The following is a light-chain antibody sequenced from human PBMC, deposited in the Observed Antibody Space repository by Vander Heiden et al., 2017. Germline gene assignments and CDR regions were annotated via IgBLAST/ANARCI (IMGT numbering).Light chain of an antibody. Sequence: DIVLTQSPDSLAVSLGERATINCKSNQSVLYMSTNRNYLAWYQQKPGQPPKLLIYWASTRKPGVPGRFSGSGSGTDFTLTISNLQAEDVAVYYCQQYYSALPVTFGGGTKVEIK. CDR3: QQYYSALPVT. J-gene: IGKJ4*01. CDR1: QSVLYMSTNRNY. V-gene: IGKV4-1*01. CDR2: WAS.